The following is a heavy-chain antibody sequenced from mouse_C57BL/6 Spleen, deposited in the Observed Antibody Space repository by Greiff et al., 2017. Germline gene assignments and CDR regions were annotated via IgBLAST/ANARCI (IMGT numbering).Heavy chain of an antibody. CDR1: GYTFTSYW. D-gene: IGHD2-1*01. V-gene: IGHV1-52*01. J-gene: IGHJ4*01. CDR3: ARSPHGNYDAMDY. Sequence: QVQLQQPGAELVRPGSSVKLSCKASGYTFTSYWMHWVKQRPIQGLEWIGNIDPSDSETHYNQKFKDKATLTVDKSSSTAYMQLSSLTSEDSAVYYCARSPHGNYDAMDYWGQGTSVTVSA. CDR2: IDPSDSET.